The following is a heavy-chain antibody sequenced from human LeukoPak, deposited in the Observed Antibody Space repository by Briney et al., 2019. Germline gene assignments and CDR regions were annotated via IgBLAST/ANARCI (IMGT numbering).Heavy chain of an antibody. D-gene: IGHD3-10*01. CDR1: GFTFSSYW. CDR3: ASRAYYYGTGFYY. J-gene: IGHJ4*02. V-gene: IGHV3-74*01. CDR2: INSDGSST. Sequence: GGSLRLSCAASGFTFSSYWMHWVRQAPGKGLVWVSRINSDGSSTSYADSVKGRFTISRDNAKNTLYLQMNSLRAEDTAVYYCASRAYYYGTGFYYWGQGTLVTVSS.